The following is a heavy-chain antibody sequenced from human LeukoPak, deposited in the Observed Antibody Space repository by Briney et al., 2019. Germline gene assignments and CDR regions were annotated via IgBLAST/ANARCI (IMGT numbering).Heavy chain of an antibody. J-gene: IGHJ4*02. CDR2: IYTSGST. CDR3: AKFRMVTPDY. D-gene: IGHD4-23*01. CDR1: GGSISSGSYY. V-gene: IGHV4-61*02. Sequence: PSETLSLTCTVSGGSISSGSYYWSWIRQPAGKGLEWIGRIYTSGSTNYNPSLKSRVTISVDTSKNQFSLKLSSVTAADTAVYYCAKFRMVTPDYWGQGTLVTVSS.